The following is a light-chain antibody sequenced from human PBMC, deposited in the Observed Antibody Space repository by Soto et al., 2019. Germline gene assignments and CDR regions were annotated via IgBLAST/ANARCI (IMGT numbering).Light chain of an antibody. Sequence: EIVLTQSPGTLSLSPGERATLSCRASQSVGGDLAWYQLKPGQAPRLLIYGASSRAPGIPTRFSGSGSGTEFTLTISSLQSEDFAVYYCQQYENWPQLTFGGGTKVDIK. CDR1: QSVGGD. V-gene: IGKV3-15*01. CDR3: QQYENWPQLT. CDR2: GAS. J-gene: IGKJ4*01.